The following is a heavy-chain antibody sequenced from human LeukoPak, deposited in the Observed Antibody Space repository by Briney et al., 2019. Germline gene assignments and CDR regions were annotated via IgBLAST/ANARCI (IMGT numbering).Heavy chain of an antibody. Sequence: SQTLSLTCTVSGGSISSGGYYWSWIRQHPGKGLEWIGYIYYSGSTYYNPSLKSRVTISVDTSKNQFSLKLSSVTAADAAAYYCARVSAGGWLPYFDYWGQGTLVTVSS. V-gene: IGHV4-31*03. CDR3: ARVSAGGWLPYFDY. D-gene: IGHD5-24*01. CDR1: GGSISSGGYY. J-gene: IGHJ4*02. CDR2: IYYSGST.